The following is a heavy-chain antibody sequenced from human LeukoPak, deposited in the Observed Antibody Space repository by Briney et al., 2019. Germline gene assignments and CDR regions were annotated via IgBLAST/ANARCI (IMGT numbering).Heavy chain of an antibody. D-gene: IGHD1-14*01. V-gene: IGHV3-23*01. CDR3: ATTGRVSVDY. J-gene: IGHJ4*02. Sequence: GGSLRLSCAASGFTFSSYAMSWVRQAPGKGLEWVSAISGGGGSTYYADSVKGRFTISRDNSKNTLYLQMNSLRAEDTAVYYCATTGRVSVDYWGQGTLVTVSS. CDR2: ISGGGGST. CDR1: GFTFSSYA.